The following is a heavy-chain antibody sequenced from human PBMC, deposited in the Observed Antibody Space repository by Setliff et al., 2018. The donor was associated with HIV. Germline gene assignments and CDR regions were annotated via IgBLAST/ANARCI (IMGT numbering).Heavy chain of an antibody. J-gene: IGHJ4*02. CDR2: IRYDDTYK. CDR3: TKNLYRSPWSPLDY. CDR1: GFTFSNSG. Sequence: PGGSLRLSCAASGFTFSNSGMHWVRQAPGKGLEWVTFIRYDDTYKYYADSVKGRFTISRDNSKNTLYLQMNSLRAEDTAVYYCTKNLYRSPWSPLDYWGQGTLVTVSS. D-gene: IGHD6-19*01. V-gene: IGHV3-30*02.